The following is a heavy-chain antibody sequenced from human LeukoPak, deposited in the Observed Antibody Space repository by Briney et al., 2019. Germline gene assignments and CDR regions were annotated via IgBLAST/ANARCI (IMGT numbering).Heavy chain of an antibody. J-gene: IGHJ5*02. V-gene: IGHV1-18*01. CDR2: ISAYNGNT. CDR1: GYTFTSYG. D-gene: IGHD6-13*01. CDR3: ARGSSSSWYPNWFDP. Sequence: ASVKVSCKASGYTFTSYGISWVRQAPGQGLEWMGWISAYNGNTSYAQKLQGRVTMTTDTSTSTAYMELRSLRSDNTAVYYCARGSSSSWYPNWFDPWGQGTLVTVSS.